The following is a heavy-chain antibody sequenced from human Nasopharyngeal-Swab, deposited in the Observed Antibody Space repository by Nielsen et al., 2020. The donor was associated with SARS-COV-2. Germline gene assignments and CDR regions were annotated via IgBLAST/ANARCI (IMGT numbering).Heavy chain of an antibody. D-gene: IGHD1-20*01. CDR3: AAPLTGLHY. J-gene: IGHJ4*02. CDR1: GFTVTNNY. CDR2: IYASGDT. Sequence: GESLKISCAASGFTVTNNYMTWVRQVPGKGLEWISHIYASGDTHTADAVKGRFTISRDSSENTLYLEMNNLTPDDTATYYCAAPLTGLHYWGQGILVTVSS. V-gene: IGHV3-53*01.